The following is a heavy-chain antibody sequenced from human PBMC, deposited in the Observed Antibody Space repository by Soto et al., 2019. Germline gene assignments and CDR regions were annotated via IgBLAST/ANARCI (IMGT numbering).Heavy chain of an antibody. CDR3: TKSSGGSSSVGMDY. D-gene: IGHD6-6*01. Sequence: VQLLESGGGLVQPGGSLRLSCAASGFIFKNYALNWVRQAPGKGLEWVASITRDGYNKYYADSVKGRFTISRDNSKNTLSLQMTALRVEDSSVYYCTKSSGGSSSVGMDYWGPGTLVTVSS. CDR2: ITRDGYNK. J-gene: IGHJ4*02. CDR1: GFIFKNYA. V-gene: IGHV3-30*04.